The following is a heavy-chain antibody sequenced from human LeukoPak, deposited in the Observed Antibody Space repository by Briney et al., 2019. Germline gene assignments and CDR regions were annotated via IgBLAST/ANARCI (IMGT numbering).Heavy chain of an antibody. CDR3: ARTIVVVPAATSDYYYMDV. CDR2: IIPIFGTA. D-gene: IGHD2-2*01. Sequence: SVKVSCKASGGTFSGYAISWVRQAPGQGLEWMGGIIPIFGTANYAQKFQGRVTITADESTSTAYMELSSLRSEDTAVYYCARTIVVVPAATSDYYYMDVWGKGTTVTVSS. J-gene: IGHJ6*03. CDR1: GGTFSGYA. V-gene: IGHV1-69*01.